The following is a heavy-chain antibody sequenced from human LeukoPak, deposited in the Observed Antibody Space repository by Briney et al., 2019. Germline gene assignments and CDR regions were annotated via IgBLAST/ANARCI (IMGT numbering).Heavy chain of an antibody. Sequence: GGSLRLSCAASGFTFSAYVIHWVRQAPGKGLEWMAVIWYDGTNKYYADSVKGRFTISRDNSKNTLYLQMNSLRAEDTAVYYCAREHPGNSYGHGLDYWGQGTLVTVSS. CDR2: IWYDGTNK. CDR3: AREHPGNSYGHGLDY. V-gene: IGHV3-33*01. J-gene: IGHJ4*02. CDR1: GFTFSAYV. D-gene: IGHD5-18*01.